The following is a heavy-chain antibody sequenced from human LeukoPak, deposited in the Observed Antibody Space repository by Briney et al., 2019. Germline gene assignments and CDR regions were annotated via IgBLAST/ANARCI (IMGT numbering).Heavy chain of an antibody. CDR3: AQEDAAVAHFEN. D-gene: IGHD2-15*01. V-gene: IGHV3-23*01. CDR2: ISGVGDST. Sequence: GGSLRLTCTASGFPFSGYSMVWVRHAAGKGLEWVAIISGVGDSTYADSVQGRFTVSRDNSKNTVYLQLNSLRGEDTAVYYCAQEDAAVAHFENWGQGTLVTVSS. CDR1: GFPFSGYS. J-gene: IGHJ4*02.